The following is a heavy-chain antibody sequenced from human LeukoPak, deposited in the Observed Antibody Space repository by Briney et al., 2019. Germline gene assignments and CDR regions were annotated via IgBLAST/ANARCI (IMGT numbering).Heavy chain of an antibody. CDR1: GGTFSSYA. V-gene: IGHV1-69*05. CDR2: IIPIFSTA. D-gene: IGHD1-26*01. Sequence: SVKVSCKASGGTFSSYAISWVRQAPGQELEWMGRIIPIFSTANYAQKFQGRVTITTDESTSTAYMELSSLRSEDTAVYHCARDRELLDAFDIWGQGTMVTVSS. J-gene: IGHJ3*02. CDR3: ARDRELLDAFDI.